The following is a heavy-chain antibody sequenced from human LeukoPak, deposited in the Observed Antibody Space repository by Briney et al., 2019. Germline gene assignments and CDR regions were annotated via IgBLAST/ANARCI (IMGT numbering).Heavy chain of an antibody. CDR2: IKSKTDGGTT. CDR3: TTYNEWELSFDY. D-gene: IGHD1-26*01. V-gene: IGHV3-15*01. J-gene: IGHJ4*02. Sequence: GGSLRLSCAASGFTFSNAWMSWVRQAPGKGLEWVGRIKSKTDGGTTDYAAPVKGRFTISRDDSKNTLYLQMNSLKTEDTAVYYCTTYNEWELSFDYWGQGTLVTVSS. CDR1: GFTFSNAW.